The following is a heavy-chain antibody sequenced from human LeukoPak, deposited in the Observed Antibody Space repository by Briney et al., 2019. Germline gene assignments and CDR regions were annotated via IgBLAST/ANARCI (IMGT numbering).Heavy chain of an antibody. D-gene: IGHD6-19*01. Sequence: SETLSLTCAVYGGSFSGYYWSWIRQPPGKGLEWIGEIKHSGSTNYNPSLKSRVTISVDTSKNQFSLKLSSVTAADTAVYYCARGRGSGWYPFAYWGQGTLVTVSS. CDR2: IKHSGST. J-gene: IGHJ4*02. CDR1: GGSFSGYY. V-gene: IGHV4-34*01. CDR3: ARGRGSGWYPFAY.